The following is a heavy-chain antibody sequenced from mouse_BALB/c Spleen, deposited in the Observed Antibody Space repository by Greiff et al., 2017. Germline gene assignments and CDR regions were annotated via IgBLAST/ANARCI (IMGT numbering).Heavy chain of an antibody. J-gene: IGHJ3*01. CDR1: GYSITSDSA. D-gene: IGHD2-3*01. CDR2: ISYSGSP. V-gene: IGHV3-2*02. Sequence: EVQLQQSGPGLVKPSQSLSLTCTVTGYSITSDSAWNWIRQFPGNKLEWMGYISYSGSPSYNPSLKSRISITRDTSKNQFFLQLNSVTTEDTATCYCASSPDGYYVAYWGQGTLVTVSA. CDR3: ASSPDGYYVAY.